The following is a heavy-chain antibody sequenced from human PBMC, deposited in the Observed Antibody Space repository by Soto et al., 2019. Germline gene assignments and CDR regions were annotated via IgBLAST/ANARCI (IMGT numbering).Heavy chain of an antibody. D-gene: IGHD6-6*01. CDR2: IDPSDSYT. CDR3: ARYPSIAARRFDA. CDR1: GYSFTSYW. Sequence: GESLKISCKGSGYSFTSYWISWVRQMPGKGLEWMGRIDPSDSYTNYSPSFQGHVTISADKSISTAYLQWSSLKASDTAMYYCARYPSIAARRFDAWGQGNLVTVS. V-gene: IGHV5-10-1*01. J-gene: IGHJ5*02.